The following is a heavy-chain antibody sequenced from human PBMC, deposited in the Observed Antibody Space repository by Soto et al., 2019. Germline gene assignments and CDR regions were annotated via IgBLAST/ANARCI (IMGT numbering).Heavy chain of an antibody. Sequence: SETLSLTCTVSGGSISSGGYYWSWIRQPPGKGLEWIGYIYYSGSTYYNPSLKSRVTISVDTSKNQFSLKLSSVTAADTAVYYCARDLYSGEDYGDNWFDPWGQGTLVTVSS. D-gene: IGHD4-17*01. CDR2: IYYSGST. V-gene: IGHV4-30-4*01. J-gene: IGHJ5*02. CDR1: GGSISSGGYY. CDR3: ARDLYSGEDYGDNWFDP.